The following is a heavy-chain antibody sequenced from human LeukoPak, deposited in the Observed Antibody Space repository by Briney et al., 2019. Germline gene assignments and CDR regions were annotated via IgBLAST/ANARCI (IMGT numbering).Heavy chain of an antibody. J-gene: IGHJ5*02. D-gene: IGHD2-2*01. Sequence: ASVKDSCKASGYTFTGYYMHWVRQAPGQGLEWMGWINPNSGGANYAQKFQGRVTMTRDTSISTAYMELSRLRSDDTAVYYCAGGYCSSTSCLNEPKYNWFDPWGQGTLVTVSS. CDR1: GYTFTGYY. CDR3: AGGYCSSTSCLNEPKYNWFDP. V-gene: IGHV1-2*02. CDR2: INPNSGGA.